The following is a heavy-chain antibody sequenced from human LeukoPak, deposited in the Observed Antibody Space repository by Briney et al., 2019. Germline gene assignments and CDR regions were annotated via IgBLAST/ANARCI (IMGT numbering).Heavy chain of an antibody. CDR1: GFTFSSYG. CDR3: AREGAWGYYYDSSGYINAGYFDY. Sequence: PGRSLRLSCAASGFTFSSYGMHWVRQAPGKGLEWVAVISYDGSNKYYADSVKGRFTISRDNAKNSLYLQMNSLRAEDTAVYYCAREGAWGYYYDSSGYINAGYFDYWGQGTLVTVSS. V-gene: IGHV3-30*03. J-gene: IGHJ4*02. D-gene: IGHD3-22*01. CDR2: ISYDGSNK.